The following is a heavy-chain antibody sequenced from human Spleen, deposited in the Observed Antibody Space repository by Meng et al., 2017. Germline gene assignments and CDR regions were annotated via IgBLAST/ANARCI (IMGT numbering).Heavy chain of an antibody. Sequence: VELRQWGAVLLKPSETLSLTCAVYGGSFCDYYWNWIRQPPGKGLEWIGEINHSGSTNYNPSLESRATISVDTSQNNLSLKLSSVTAVDTAVYYCARSNAVAALSWFDPWGQGTLVTVSS. CDR2: INHSGST. D-gene: IGHD6-19*01. CDR3: ARSNAVAALSWFDP. CDR1: GGSFCDYY. J-gene: IGHJ5*02. V-gene: IGHV4-34*01.